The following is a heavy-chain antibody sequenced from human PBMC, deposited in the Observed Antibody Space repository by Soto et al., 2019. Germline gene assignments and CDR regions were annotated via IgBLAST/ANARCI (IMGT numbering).Heavy chain of an antibody. Sequence: ASVKLYCNASGYTFTSYAMHWVRQAPGQRLEWMGWINAGNGNTKYSQKFQGRVTITRDTSASTAYMELSSLRSEDTAVYYCARLDSSGWNRPFDYWGQGTLVTVSS. D-gene: IGHD6-19*01. CDR2: INAGNGNT. CDR1: GYTFTSYA. V-gene: IGHV1-3*01. J-gene: IGHJ4*02. CDR3: ARLDSSGWNRPFDY.